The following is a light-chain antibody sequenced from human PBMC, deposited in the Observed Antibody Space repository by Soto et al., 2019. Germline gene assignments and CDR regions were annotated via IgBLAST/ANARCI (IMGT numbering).Light chain of an antibody. V-gene: IGLV1-51*01. CDR2: DNN. J-gene: IGLJ1*01. CDR1: ISNIGKNY. CDR3: SSFTSSYFYV. Sequence: QSVLTQPPSVSAAPGQKVTISCSGSISNIGKNYVSWYQQLPGTAPKVLIYDNNKRPSGIPDRFSGSKSGTSATLGITGLQTGDEADYYCSSFTSSYFYVFGPGTKLTVL.